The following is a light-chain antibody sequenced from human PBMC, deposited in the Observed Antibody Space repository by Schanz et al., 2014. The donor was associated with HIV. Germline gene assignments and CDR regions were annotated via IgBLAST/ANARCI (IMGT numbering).Light chain of an antibody. Sequence: QSVLTQPPSVSGAPGQRVSISCSGSTSNIGSNTVPWYQQLPGTAPKLLIYGNTNRPSGVPDRFSGSKSGTSASLAITGLQAEDEADYYCQSYDSSLRGVFRTGTKLTVL. V-gene: IGLV1-40*01. CDR2: GNT. J-gene: IGLJ1*01. CDR3: QSYDSSLRGV. CDR1: TSNIGSNT.